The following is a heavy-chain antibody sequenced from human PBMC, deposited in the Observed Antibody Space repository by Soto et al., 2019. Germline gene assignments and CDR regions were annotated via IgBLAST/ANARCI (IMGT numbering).Heavy chain of an antibody. Sequence: VQLLESGGGLVQPGGSLRLSCAASGFTLSSTAVRWVRQVPGKRLEWISSISGSGDKTLYADSVKGRFTISRDNSKNTLYLQMNTLRAEDSAIYYCVTGSGYWGQGTLVTVSS. J-gene: IGHJ4*02. CDR1: GFTLSSTA. V-gene: IGHV3-23*01. CDR3: VTGSGY. CDR2: ISGSGDKT. D-gene: IGHD3-10*01.